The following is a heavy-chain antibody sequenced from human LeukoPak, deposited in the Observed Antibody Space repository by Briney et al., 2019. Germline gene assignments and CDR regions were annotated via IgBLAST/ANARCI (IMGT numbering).Heavy chain of an antibody. Sequence: SETLSLTCTVSGGFISSYYWSWIRQPPGKGLEWIGYTYYSGSTNYNPSLKSRVTISVDTSKNQFSLKLSSVTAADTAVYYCARVGATTRGAFDIWGQGTMVTVSS. CDR2: TYYSGST. J-gene: IGHJ3*02. V-gene: IGHV4-59*08. D-gene: IGHD1-26*01. CDR1: GGFISSYY. CDR3: ARVGATTRGAFDI.